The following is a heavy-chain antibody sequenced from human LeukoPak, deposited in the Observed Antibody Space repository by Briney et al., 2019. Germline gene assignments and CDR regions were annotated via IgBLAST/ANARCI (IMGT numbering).Heavy chain of an antibody. CDR1: GFTFSSYE. J-gene: IGHJ4*02. D-gene: IGHD5-18*01. V-gene: IGHV3-48*03. CDR2: ISGSGSPI. CDR3: ARGFRHTAMFLDY. Sequence: TGGSLRLSCAASGFTFSSYEMNWVRQAPGEGLEWISCISGSGSPIYYADSVKGRFTIYRDNAKHSLYLQMNSLRAEDTAVYYCARGFRHTAMFLDYWGQGTPVTVSS.